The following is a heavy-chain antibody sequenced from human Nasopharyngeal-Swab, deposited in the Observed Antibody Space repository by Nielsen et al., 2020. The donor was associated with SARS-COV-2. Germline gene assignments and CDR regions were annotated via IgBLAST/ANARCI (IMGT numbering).Heavy chain of an antibody. J-gene: IGHJ5*02. CDR3: VTIGSMGFDP. V-gene: IGHV3-7*01. D-gene: IGHD2-2*01. CDR2: IKQDGSEK. Sequence: GGSLRLSCAASGFTFSSYWMSWVRLAPGKGLEWVANIKQDGSEKYYVDSVKGRFTISRDNAKNSLYLQMNSLRAEDTAVYYCVTIGSMGFDPWGQGTLVTVSS. CDR1: GFTFSSYW.